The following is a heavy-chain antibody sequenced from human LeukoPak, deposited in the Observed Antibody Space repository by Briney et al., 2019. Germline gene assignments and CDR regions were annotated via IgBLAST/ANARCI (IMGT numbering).Heavy chain of an antibody. D-gene: IGHD3-22*01. J-gene: IGHJ5*02. CDR3: ARDTAMIVERGWFDP. Sequence: GGSLRLSCAASAFTFSSYAMSWVRQAPGKGLEWVSAISRSGGSTYYADSVKGRFTISRDNAKNSLYLQMNSLRAEDTAVYYCARDTAMIVERGWFDPWGQGTLVTVSS. V-gene: IGHV3-23*01. CDR2: ISRSGGST. CDR1: AFTFSSYA.